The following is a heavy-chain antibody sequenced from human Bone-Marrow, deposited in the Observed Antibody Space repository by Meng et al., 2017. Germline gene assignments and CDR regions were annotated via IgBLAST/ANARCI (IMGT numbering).Heavy chain of an antibody. CDR2: IYHSGST. D-gene: IGHD6-19*01. CDR3: ARGPHYMSYSSGWYYFDY. Sequence: SETLSLTCAVSGYSISSGYYWGWIRQPPGKGLEWIGSIYHSGSTYYNPSLKSRVTISVDTSKNQFSLKLSSVTAADTAVYYCARGPHYMSYSSGWYYFDYWGQGTTVTVSS. J-gene: IGHJ4*03. CDR1: GYSISSGYY. V-gene: IGHV4-38-2*01.